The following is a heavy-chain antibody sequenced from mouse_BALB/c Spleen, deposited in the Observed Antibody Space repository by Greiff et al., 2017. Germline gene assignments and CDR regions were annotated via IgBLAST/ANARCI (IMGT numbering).Heavy chain of an antibody. J-gene: IGHJ3*01. D-gene: IGHD1-2*01. V-gene: IGHV5-9-4*01. Sequence: EVQLVESGGGLVKPGGSLKLSCAASGFTFSSYAMSWVRQSPEKRLEWVAEISSGGSYTYYPDTVTGRFTISRDNAKNTLYLEMSSLRSEDTAMYYCARDSLLRPFAYWGQGTLVTVSA. CDR3: ARDSLLRPFAY. CDR1: GFTFSSYA. CDR2: ISSGGSYT.